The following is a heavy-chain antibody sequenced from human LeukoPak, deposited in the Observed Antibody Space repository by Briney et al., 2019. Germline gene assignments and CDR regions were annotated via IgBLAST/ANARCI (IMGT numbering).Heavy chain of an antibody. D-gene: IGHD3-10*01. Sequence: SETLSLTCAVSGGSISSSNWWSWVRQPPGKGLEWIGEIYHSGSTNYNPSLKSRVTISVDTSKNQFSLKLSSMTAADTAVYYCARVGARNSYGSGELDYWGQGTLVTVSS. J-gene: IGHJ4*02. CDR2: IYHSGST. CDR1: GGSISSSNW. V-gene: IGHV4-4*02. CDR3: ARVGARNSYGSGELDY.